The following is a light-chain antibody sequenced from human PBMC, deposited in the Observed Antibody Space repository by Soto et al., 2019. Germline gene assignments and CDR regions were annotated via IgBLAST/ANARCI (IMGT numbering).Light chain of an antibody. V-gene: IGKV3-11*01. CDR1: QSVSSY. CDR2: DAS. Sequence: EMMFTQSPCTLSLSPGDRATLSCRASQSVSSYLAWYQQKPGQAPRLLIYDASNRATGIPARFSGSGSGTDFTLTISSLEPEDFAVYYCQQRSNWPPTFGGGTKVDIK. J-gene: IGKJ4*01. CDR3: QQRSNWPPT.